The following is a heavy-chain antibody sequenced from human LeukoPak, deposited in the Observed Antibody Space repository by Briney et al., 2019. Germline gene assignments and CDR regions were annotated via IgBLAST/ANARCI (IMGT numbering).Heavy chain of an antibody. D-gene: IGHD6-19*01. V-gene: IGHV1-2*02. J-gene: IGHJ4*02. CDR1: GYTFTGYY. CDR3: ARDIKVGYSSGWSVSGY. Sequence: ASVKVSCKASGYTFTGYYMHWVRQAPGQGLEWMGWINPNSGGTNYAQKFQGRVTMTRDTSISTAYMELSRLRSDDTAVYYCARDIKVGYSSGWSVSGYWGQGTLVTVSS. CDR2: INPNSGGT.